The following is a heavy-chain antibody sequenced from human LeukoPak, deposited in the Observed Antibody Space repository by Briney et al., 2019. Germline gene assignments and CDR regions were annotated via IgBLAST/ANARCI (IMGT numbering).Heavy chain of an antibody. CDR3: EENHVGGADSSGPWPGY. D-gene: IGHD3-22*01. CDR2: ISAYKGNT. CDR1: GYTFTSYG. J-gene: IGHJ4*02. Sequence: ASVKVSCKRSGYTFTSYGISWVRPAPGQGLAWMGWISAYKGNTNYAQKLQGRVTMTTDISTSTAFSELRSQRSVATAVYYCEENHVGGADSSGPWPGYWGQGTLVTVSS. V-gene: IGHV1-18*01.